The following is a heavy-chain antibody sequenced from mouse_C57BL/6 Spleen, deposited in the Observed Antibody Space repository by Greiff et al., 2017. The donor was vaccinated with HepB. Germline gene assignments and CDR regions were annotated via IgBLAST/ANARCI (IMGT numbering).Heavy chain of an antibody. J-gene: IGHJ3*01. V-gene: IGHV5-15*01. CDR3: ARGDYDDGFAY. CDR2: ISHLAYSI. D-gene: IGHD2-4*01. Sequence: EVQLMESGGGLVQPGGSLKLSCAASGFTFSDYGMAWVRQAPRQGPEWVAFISHLAYSIYYADTLTGRFTISRENAKNTLYLEMSSLRSEDTAMYYCARGDYDDGFAYWGQGTLVTVSA. CDR1: GFTFSDYG.